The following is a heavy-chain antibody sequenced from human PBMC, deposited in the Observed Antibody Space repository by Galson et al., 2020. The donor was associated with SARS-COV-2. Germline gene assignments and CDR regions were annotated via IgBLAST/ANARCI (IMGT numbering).Heavy chain of an antibody. CDR2: LSPGDSDT. CDR1: GYNFDNYW. V-gene: IGHV5-51*01. CDR3: ARRYCSSPSCYDYYFDF. D-gene: IGHD2-2*01. Sequence: GSLKISCKGSGYNFDNYWIGWVRQTPGKGPEWMGILSPGDSDTRYSPTFQGHFTMSVDKSISTAFVQWSSLTASDTAIYFCARRYCSSPSCYDYYFDFWGQGTLVTVSS. J-gene: IGHJ4*02.